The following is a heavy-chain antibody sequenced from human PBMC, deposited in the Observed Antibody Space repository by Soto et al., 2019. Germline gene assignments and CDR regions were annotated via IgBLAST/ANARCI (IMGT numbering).Heavy chain of an antibody. CDR3: ARDPPYYDILTGYYMGYYYYYGMDV. CDR2: IWYDGSNK. CDR1: GFTFSSYG. J-gene: IGHJ6*02. D-gene: IGHD3-9*01. Sequence: GGSLRLSCAASGFTFSSYGMHWVRQAPGKGLEWVAVIWYDGSNKYYADSVKGRFTISRDNSKNTLYLQMNSLRAEDTAVYYCARDPPYYDILTGYYMGYYYYYGMDVWGQGTTVTVSS. V-gene: IGHV3-33*01.